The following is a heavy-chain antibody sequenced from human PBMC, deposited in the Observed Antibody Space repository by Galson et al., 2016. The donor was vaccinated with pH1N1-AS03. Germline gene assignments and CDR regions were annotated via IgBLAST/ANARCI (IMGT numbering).Heavy chain of an antibody. J-gene: IGHJ6*02. CDR1: GGTFSSYA. CDR2: IIPIVGIT. CDR3: ARDVNYGMDV. Sequence: SVKVSCKVSGGTFSSYAISWVRQAPGQGLEWMARIIPIVGITNFAQRFQGRVTTTADKSRKTAYMELSSLRFEDTAVYYCARDVNYGMDVWGQGTTVTVSS. V-gene: IGHV1-69*04.